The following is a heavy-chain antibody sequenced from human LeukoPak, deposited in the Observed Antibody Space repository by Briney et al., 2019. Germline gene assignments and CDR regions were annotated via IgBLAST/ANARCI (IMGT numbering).Heavy chain of an antibody. J-gene: IGHJ4*02. CDR1: GFTFSSYA. CDR3: ARGRYHDVRGLVY. V-gene: IGHV3-23*01. Sequence: GGSLRLSCAASGFTFSSYAMSWVRQAPGKGLEWVSAISGSGGSTYYADSVKGRFTISRDNSKNTLYLQMNSLRAEDTAVYYCARGRYHDVRGLVYWGQGTLVTVSS. D-gene: IGHD3-22*01. CDR2: ISGSGGST.